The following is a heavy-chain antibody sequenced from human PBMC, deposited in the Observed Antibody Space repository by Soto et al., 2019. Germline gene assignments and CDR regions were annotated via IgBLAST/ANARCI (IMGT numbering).Heavy chain of an antibody. CDR3: ARCGYCSSTSCYRPFDY. J-gene: IGHJ4*02. CDR2: IKQDGSEK. CDR1: GFTFSSYW. D-gene: IGHD2-2*03. V-gene: IGHV3-7*03. Sequence: EVQLVESGGGLVQPGGSLRLSCAASGFTFSSYWMSWVRQAPGKGLEWMANIKQDGSEKYYVDSVKGRFTISRDNAKNSLYLQMNSLRAEDTAVYYCARCGYCSSTSCYRPFDYWGQGTLVTVSS.